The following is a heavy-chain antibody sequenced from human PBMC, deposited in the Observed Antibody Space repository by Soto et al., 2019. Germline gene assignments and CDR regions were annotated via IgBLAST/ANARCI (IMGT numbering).Heavy chain of an antibody. CDR1: GGSFSGYY. CDR3: ASLVVLGY. D-gene: IGHD2-15*01. V-gene: IGHV4-34*01. J-gene: IGHJ4*02. Sequence: ETLSLTCAVYGGSFSGYYWSWIRQPPGKGLEWIGEINHSGSTNYNPSLKSRVTISVDTSKDQFSLKLSSVTAADTAVYYCASLVVLGYWGQGTLVTVSS. CDR2: INHSGST.